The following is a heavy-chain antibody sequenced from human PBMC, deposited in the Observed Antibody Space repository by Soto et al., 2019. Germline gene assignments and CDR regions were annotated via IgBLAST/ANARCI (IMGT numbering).Heavy chain of an antibody. CDR3: AKGGEMATIGWIDY. D-gene: IGHD5-12*01. Sequence: QVQLVESGGGVVQPGRSLRLSCAASGFTFSSYGMHWVRQAPGKGLEWVAVISYDGSNKYYADSVKGRFTISRDNSKNTLYLQMNSLRAEDTALYYCAKGGEMATIGWIDYWGQGTLVTVSS. CDR2: ISYDGSNK. V-gene: IGHV3-30*18. J-gene: IGHJ4*02. CDR1: GFTFSSYG.